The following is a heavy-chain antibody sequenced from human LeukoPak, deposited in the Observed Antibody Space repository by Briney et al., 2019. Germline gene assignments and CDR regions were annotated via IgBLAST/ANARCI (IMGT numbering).Heavy chain of an antibody. CDR1: GYTFTGYY. V-gene: IGHV1-2*06. Sequence: ASVKVSCKASGYTFTGYYMHWVRQAPGQGLEWMGRTNPNSGGTNYAQKFQGRVTMTRDTSISTAYMELSRLRSDDTAVYYCARGAQQWLVQTYYFDYWGQGTLVTVSS. CDR2: TNPNSGGT. D-gene: IGHD6-19*01. CDR3: ARGAQQWLVQTYYFDY. J-gene: IGHJ4*02.